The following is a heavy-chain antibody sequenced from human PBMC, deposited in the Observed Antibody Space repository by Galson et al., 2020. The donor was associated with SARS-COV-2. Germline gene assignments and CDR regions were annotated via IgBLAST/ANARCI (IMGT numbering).Heavy chain of an antibody. V-gene: IGHV4-61*01. D-gene: IGHD6-13*01. CDR1: GGSVSSGTYY. CDR3: ARAGPEGILFDY. CDR2: IYYSGST. J-gene: IGHJ4*02. Sequence: SQTLSLTCTVSGGSVSSGTYYWSWIRQPPGKGLEWIGYIYYSGSTNYNPSLKSRVTISVDTSKNQISLKLNSVTAADTAVYYCARAGPEGILFDYWGQGTLVTVSS.